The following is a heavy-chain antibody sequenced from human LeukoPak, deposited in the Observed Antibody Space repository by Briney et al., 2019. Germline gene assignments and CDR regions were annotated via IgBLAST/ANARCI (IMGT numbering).Heavy chain of an antibody. J-gene: IGHJ4*02. CDR1: GVFISSSY. CDR3: ARDSTVFFDY. Sequence: PSETLSLTCTVSGVFISSSYWSWIRQPAGKGLEWIGRIYNSGTTTYNPSLKSRVTMSVDTSNNQFSLRLSSVTAADTAVYFCARDSTVFFDYWGQGTLVTVSS. V-gene: IGHV4-4*07. D-gene: IGHD4-17*01. CDR2: IYNSGTT.